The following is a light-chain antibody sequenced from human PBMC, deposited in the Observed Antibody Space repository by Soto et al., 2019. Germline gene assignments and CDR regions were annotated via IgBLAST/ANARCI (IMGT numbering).Light chain of an antibody. Sequence: EIVMTQSPATLSVSPGEGATLSCRASLTVNSNLAWYQQKPGQAPRLLIYGASTRATGIPARFSGSGSGTEFTLTISNLQSEDVAVYYCQQYNNRWTLGLGTKVDIK. CDR1: LTVNSN. V-gene: IGKV3-15*01. CDR2: GAS. J-gene: IGKJ1*01. CDR3: QQYNNRWT.